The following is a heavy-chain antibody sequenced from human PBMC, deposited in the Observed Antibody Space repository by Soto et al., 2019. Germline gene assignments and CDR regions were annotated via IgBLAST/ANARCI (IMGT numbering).Heavy chain of an antibody. CDR2: IRSKANSYAT. CDR3: SRQGYGEYYGLDV. D-gene: IGHD4-17*01. CDR1: GFTFSGSA. V-gene: IGHV3-73*02. Sequence: EVHLVESGGGLVQPGGSLKLSCAASGFTFSGSAIHWVRQASGKGLEWVGRIRSKANSYATAYAASVKGRFTISRDDSKNTAYLQMDSLTTEDTAVYYCSRQGYGEYYGLDVWGQGTTVTVSS. J-gene: IGHJ6*02.